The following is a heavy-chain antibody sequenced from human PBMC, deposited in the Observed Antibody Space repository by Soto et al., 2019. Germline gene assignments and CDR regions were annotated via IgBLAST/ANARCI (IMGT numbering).Heavy chain of an antibody. D-gene: IGHD4-17*01. J-gene: IGHJ3*02. Sequence: EVQLVESGGGLVQPGGSLRLSCAVSGFTFSGYSFDWVRQAQGRGLEWVSIIGSTGSVTHYADSVMVRFTISRDNARNSLYLQMDSLRADDTAVYRCARARPTSGPAYGLHIWGQGTVVTVSS. CDR2: IGSTGSVT. CDR1: GFTFSGYS. V-gene: IGHV3-48*04. CDR3: ARARPTSGPAYGLHI.